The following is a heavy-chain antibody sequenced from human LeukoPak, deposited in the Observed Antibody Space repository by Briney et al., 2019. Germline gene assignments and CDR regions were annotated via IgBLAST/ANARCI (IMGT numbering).Heavy chain of an antibody. V-gene: IGHV3-43*02. CDR1: GFTFDDYA. Sequence: TGGSLRLSCAASGFTFDDYAMHWVRQAPGKGLEWVSLISGDGGSTYYADSVKGRFNIYRDNSKNSLYLQMNSLRTEDTALYYCAKGLGPSYYYGMDVWGQGTTVTVSS. D-gene: IGHD6-19*01. CDR2: ISGDGGST. J-gene: IGHJ6*02. CDR3: AKGLGPSYYYGMDV.